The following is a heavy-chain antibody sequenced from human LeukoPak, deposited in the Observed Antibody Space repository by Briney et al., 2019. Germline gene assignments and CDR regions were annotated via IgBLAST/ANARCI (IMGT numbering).Heavy chain of an antibody. Sequence: SETLSLTCTVSGGSISSSSYYWGWIRQPPGKGLEWIGSIYYSGSTYYNPSLKSRVTISVDTSKNQFSLKLSSVTAADTAVYYCARVRGTTVTTSPPDDYWGQGTLVTVSS. CDR2: IYYSGST. V-gene: IGHV4-39*07. D-gene: IGHD4-17*01. CDR1: GGSISSSSYY. J-gene: IGHJ4*02. CDR3: ARVRGTTVTTSPPDDY.